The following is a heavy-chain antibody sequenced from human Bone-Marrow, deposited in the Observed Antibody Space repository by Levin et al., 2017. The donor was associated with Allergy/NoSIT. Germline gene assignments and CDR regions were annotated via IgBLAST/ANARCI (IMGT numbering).Heavy chain of an antibody. J-gene: IGHJ4*02. Sequence: GGSLRLSCAASGFTFDTFSMSWVRQRPGKGLEWLSDISGSGGRTYHAESVKGRFSISRDNSKTTVHLHMNSLRAEDTAIYYCAKNLGADEDYDCLTGLFDSWGQGTLVTVSS. CDR3: AKNLGADEDYDCLTGLFDS. V-gene: IGHV3-23*01. D-gene: IGHD3/OR15-3a*01. CDR1: GFTFDTFS. CDR2: ISGSGGRT.